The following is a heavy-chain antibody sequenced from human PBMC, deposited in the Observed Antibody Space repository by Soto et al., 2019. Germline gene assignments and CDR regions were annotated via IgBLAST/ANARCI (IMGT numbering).Heavy chain of an antibody. J-gene: IGHJ4*02. CDR1: GASITYGAYS. Sequence: QLQLHMSGSGLVKRSQTLSLTCTVSGASITYGAYSWSWIRQTPGKGLEWIGYINHLETTFYNPSFESRLTLSIDRTKNQFSLNLKSMSAADRAVYFCARGGGFDSFDYWGQGILVTVSS. D-gene: IGHD3-10*01. CDR3: ARGGGFDSFDY. CDR2: INHLETT. V-gene: IGHV4-30-2*01.